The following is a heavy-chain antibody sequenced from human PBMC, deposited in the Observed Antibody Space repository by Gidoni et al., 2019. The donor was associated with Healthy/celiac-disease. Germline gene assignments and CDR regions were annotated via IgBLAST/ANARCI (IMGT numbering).Heavy chain of an antibody. Sequence: QVQLQESGPGLVKPSQTLSLPCTVSGCPISSGSYYWSCSRQPAGKGLEWIGRIYTSGSTNYNPSLKSRVTISGDTSKNQFSLKLSSVTAADTAVYYCAGDHSGDYGDYLGWFDTWGQGTLVTVSS. CDR2: IYTSGST. CDR3: AGDHSGDYGDYLGWFDT. CDR1: GCPISSGSYY. D-gene: IGHD4-17*01. J-gene: IGHJ5*02. V-gene: IGHV4-61*02.